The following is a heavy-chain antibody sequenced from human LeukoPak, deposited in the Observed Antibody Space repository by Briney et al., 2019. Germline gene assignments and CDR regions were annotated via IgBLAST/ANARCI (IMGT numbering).Heavy chain of an antibody. J-gene: IGHJ5*02. D-gene: IGHD6-13*01. Sequence: GGSLRLSCAASGFTFSSYGMHWVRQAPGKGLEWVAVIWYDGSNKYYADSVKGRFTISRGNSKNTLYLQMNSLRAEDTAVYYCARDRVWFDPWGQGTLVTVSS. CDR1: GFTFSSYG. CDR3: ARDRVWFDP. V-gene: IGHV3-33*01. CDR2: IWYDGSNK.